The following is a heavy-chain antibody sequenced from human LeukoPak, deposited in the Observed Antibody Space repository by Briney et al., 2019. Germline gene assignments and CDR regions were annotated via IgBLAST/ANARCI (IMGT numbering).Heavy chain of an antibody. CDR1: DGSISDSY. CDR3: ARDANGGNSWGWFNP. Sequence: SETLSLTCTVSDGSISDSYWSWIRQSPGKGLEWIGYIFYTGFTHYNPSLESRVTISVDTSKKQFSLRLKSVTAADTAVYYCARDANGGNSWGWFNPWGQGALVTVSS. D-gene: IGHD4-23*01. V-gene: IGHV4-59*01. J-gene: IGHJ5*02. CDR2: IFYTGFT.